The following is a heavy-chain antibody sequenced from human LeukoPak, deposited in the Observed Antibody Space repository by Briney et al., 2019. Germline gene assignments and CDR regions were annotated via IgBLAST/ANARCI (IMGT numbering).Heavy chain of an antibody. CDR2: IGTINNYI. CDR3: ASRATTNRGYSYGLDY. V-gene: IGHV3-21*01. J-gene: IGHJ4*02. CDR1: GFTFSSYP. Sequence: GGSLRLSSVVSGFTFSSYPMNWVRQAPGKGLEWVSSIGTINNYIYYADSVTGRFTISRDNAKNSLYLQMNSLRAEDTAVYYCASRATTNRGYSYGLDYCGQGTLVTVSS. D-gene: IGHD5-18*01.